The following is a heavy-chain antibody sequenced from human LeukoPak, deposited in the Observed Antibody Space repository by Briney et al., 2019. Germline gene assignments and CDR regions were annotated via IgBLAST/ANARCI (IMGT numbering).Heavy chain of an antibody. CDR1: GGSFSGYY. J-gene: IGHJ6*02. V-gene: IGHV4-59*08. CDR2: IYYSGST. CDR3: ARHPEGMDV. Sequence: SETLSLTCAVYGGSFSGYYWSWIRQPPGKGLEWIGYIYYSGSTNYNPSLKSRVTISVDTSKNQFSLKLSSVTAADTAVYYCARHPEGMDVWGQGTTVTVSS.